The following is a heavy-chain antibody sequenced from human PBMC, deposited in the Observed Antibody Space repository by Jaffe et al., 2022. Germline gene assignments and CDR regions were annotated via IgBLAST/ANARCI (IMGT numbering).Heavy chain of an antibody. V-gene: IGHV3-30*02. Sequence: QVQLVESGGGVVQPGGSLRLSCAASGFTFSSYGMHWVRQAPGKGLEWVAFIRYDGSNKYYADSVKGRFTISRDNSKNTLYLQMNSLRAEDTAVYYCAKIWVATAAGTSPFDYWGQGTLVTVSS. CDR1: GFTFSSYG. CDR3: AKIWVATAAGTSPFDY. J-gene: IGHJ4*02. D-gene: IGHD6-13*01. CDR2: IRYDGSNK.